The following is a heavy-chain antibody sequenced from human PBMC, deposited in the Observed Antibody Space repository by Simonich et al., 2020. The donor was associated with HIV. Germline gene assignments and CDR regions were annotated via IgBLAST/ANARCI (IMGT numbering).Heavy chain of an antibody. D-gene: IGHD6-13*01. CDR1: GDTISSYY. Sequence: QVQLQESGPGLVKSSETLSLTCTVSGDTISSYYWSWIRQPPGKGLEWIWHIYYTGITNYNPTLKIRFTISVVTSKNQCSLNLTSVNAADTPVYYCARDLFLRSWAPIHYWGQGTLVTVSS. V-gene: IGHV4-59*12. CDR3: ARDLFLRSWAPIHY. J-gene: IGHJ4*02. CDR2: IYYTGIT.